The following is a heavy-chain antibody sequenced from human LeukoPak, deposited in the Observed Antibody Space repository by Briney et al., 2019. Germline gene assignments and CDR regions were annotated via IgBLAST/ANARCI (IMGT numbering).Heavy chain of an antibody. V-gene: IGHV3-21*01. Sequence: GGSLRLSCAASGFTFSDYTMNWVRQAPGKGLEWVSSMSSGSKYIYYADSVKGRFTLSRDNAKNSLYLQMNSLTAEDTAVYYCARDSLANSKWKLLHLYAFDIWGQGTMVTVSS. CDR2: MSSGSKYI. CDR1: GFTFSDYT. D-gene: IGHD1-26*01. CDR3: ARDSLANSKWKLLHLYAFDI. J-gene: IGHJ3*02.